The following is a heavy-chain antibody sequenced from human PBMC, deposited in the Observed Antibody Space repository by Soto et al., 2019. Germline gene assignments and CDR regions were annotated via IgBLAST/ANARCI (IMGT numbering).Heavy chain of an antibody. CDR2: ISYDGSNK. J-gene: IGHJ6*03. D-gene: IGHD6-6*01. CDR3: AKALAARDYYYYYMDV. V-gene: IGHV3-30*18. CDR1: GFTFSSYG. Sequence: GGSLRLSCAASGFTFSSYGMHWVRQAPGKGLEWVAVISYDGSNKYYADSVKGRFTTSRDNSKNTLYLQMNSLRAEDTAVYYCAKALAARDYYYYYMDVWGKGTTVTVSS.